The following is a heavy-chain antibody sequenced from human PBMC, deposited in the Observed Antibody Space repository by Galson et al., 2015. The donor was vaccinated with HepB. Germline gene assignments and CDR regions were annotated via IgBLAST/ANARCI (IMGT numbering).Heavy chain of an antibody. CDR2: IDPSDSYT. Sequence: QSGAEVKKPGESLRISCKGSGYSFTSYWISWVRQMPGKGLEWMGRIDPSDSYTNYSPSFQGHVTISADKSISTAYLQWSSLKASDTAMYYCARRSSSSSFSSYYYGMDVWGQGTTVTVSS. CDR1: GYSFTSYW. J-gene: IGHJ6*02. V-gene: IGHV5-10-1*01. D-gene: IGHD6-6*01. CDR3: ARRSSSSSFSSYYYGMDV.